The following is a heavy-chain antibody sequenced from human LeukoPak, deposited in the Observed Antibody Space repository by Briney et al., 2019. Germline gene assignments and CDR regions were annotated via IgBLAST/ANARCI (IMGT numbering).Heavy chain of an antibody. D-gene: IGHD2-2*01. CDR2: IYYSGST. Sequence: SETLSLTCAVYGGSISSYYWSWIRQPPGKGLEWIGYIYYSGSTNYNPSLKSRVTISVDTSKNQFSLKLSSVTAADTAVYYCARKVPATADAFDIWGQGTMVTVSS. V-gene: IGHV4-59*08. CDR1: GGSISSYY. CDR3: ARKVPATADAFDI. J-gene: IGHJ3*02.